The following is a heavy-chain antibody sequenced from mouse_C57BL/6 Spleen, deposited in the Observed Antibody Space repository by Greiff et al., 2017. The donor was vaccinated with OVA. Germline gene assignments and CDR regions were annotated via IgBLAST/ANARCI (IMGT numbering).Heavy chain of an antibody. J-gene: IGHJ2*01. D-gene: IGHD2-3*01. CDR1: GYTFTSYW. CDR3: AREGDYDGTYYFDY. Sequence: QVQLQQPGAELVRPGSSVKLSCKASGYTFTSYWMDWVKQRPGQGLEWIGNIYPSDSETHYNQKFKDKATLTVDKSSSTAYMQLSSLTSEDSAVYYCAREGDYDGTYYFDYWGQGTTLTVSS. V-gene: IGHV1-61*01. CDR2: IYPSDSET.